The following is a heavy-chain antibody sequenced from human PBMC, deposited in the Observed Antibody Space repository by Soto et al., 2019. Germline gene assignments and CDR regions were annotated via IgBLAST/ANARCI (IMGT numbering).Heavy chain of an antibody. CDR2: INPSGGST. Sequence: ASVKVSCKASGYTFTSYYMHWVRQAPGQGLEWMGIINPSGGSTSYAQKFQGRVTMTRDTSTSTVYMELSSLRSEDTAVYYCARGHNYYDSSGYTYYYYGMDVWGQGITVTVSS. CDR1: GYTFTSYY. J-gene: IGHJ6*02. D-gene: IGHD3-22*01. V-gene: IGHV1-46*01. CDR3: ARGHNYYDSSGYTYYYYGMDV.